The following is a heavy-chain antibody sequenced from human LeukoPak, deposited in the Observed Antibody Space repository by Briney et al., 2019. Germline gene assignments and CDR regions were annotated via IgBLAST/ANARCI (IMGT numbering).Heavy chain of an antibody. CDR2: ISYDGSNK. CDR1: GFTFSSYA. J-gene: IGHJ4*02. Sequence: GGSLRLSCAASGFTFSSYAMHWVRQAPGKGLEWVAVISYDGSNKYYADSVKGRFTISRDNSENTLYLQMNSLRAEDTAVYYCAKDDYGSGTPTGYWGQGTLVTVSS. V-gene: IGHV3-30-3*01. CDR3: AKDDYGSGTPTGY. D-gene: IGHD3-10*01.